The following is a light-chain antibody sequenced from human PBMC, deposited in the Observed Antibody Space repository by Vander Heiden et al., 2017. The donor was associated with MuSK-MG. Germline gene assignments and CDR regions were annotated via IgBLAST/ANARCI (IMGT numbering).Light chain of an antibody. Sequence: GTLALSPGERATLSCRASQSVSATYLAWYQQKPGQAPRLLIYAASSRATGIPDRVSGSGSGTDFTLTISRPEPEDFAVYYCQQYDHPPPIFTFGHGTKVDIK. CDR2: AAS. CDR3: QQYDHPPPIFT. CDR1: QSVSATY. J-gene: IGKJ3*01. V-gene: IGKV3-20*01.